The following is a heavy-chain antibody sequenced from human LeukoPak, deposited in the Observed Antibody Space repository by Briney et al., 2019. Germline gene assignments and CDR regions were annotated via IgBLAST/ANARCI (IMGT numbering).Heavy chain of an antibody. CDR2: MNPNSGST. D-gene: IGHD3-10*01. Sequence: ASVKVSCKASGYTFTSYDINWVRQATAQGLEWLGLMNPNSGSTGYAQNFQGRVTKTRNTSISTAYMELSSLRSEDTAVYYCARDYYGSKSSSFAPWGQGTLVTVSS. V-gene: IGHV1-8*01. CDR3: ARDYYGSKSSSFAP. J-gene: IGHJ5*02. CDR1: GYTFTSYD.